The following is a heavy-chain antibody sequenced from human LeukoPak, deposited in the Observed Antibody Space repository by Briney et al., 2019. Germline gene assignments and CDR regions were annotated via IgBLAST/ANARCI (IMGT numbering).Heavy chain of an antibody. Sequence: GGSLRLSCAASGFTSSSYSMNWVRQAPGKGLEWVSSISSSSSYIYYADSVKGRFTISRDNAKNSLYLQMNSLRAEDTAVYYCARGMGDYVYYYYGMDVWGKGTTVTVSS. D-gene: IGHD4-17*01. CDR2: ISSSSSYI. CDR3: ARGMGDYVYYYYGMDV. CDR1: GFTSSSYS. J-gene: IGHJ6*04. V-gene: IGHV3-21*01.